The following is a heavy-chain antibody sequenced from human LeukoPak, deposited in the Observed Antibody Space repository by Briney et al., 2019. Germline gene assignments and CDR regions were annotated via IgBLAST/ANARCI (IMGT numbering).Heavy chain of an antibody. V-gene: IGHV3-23*01. CDR1: GFTFSSYA. CDR2: ISGSGGST. D-gene: IGHD6-19*01. Sequence: PGGSLRLSCAASGFTFSSYAMSWVRQAPGKGLEWVSAISGSGGSTYYADSEKGRFTISRDNSKNTLYLQMNSLRAEDTAVYYCAKAVAVAGTTAEAFDYWGQGTLVTVSS. J-gene: IGHJ4*02. CDR3: AKAVAVAGTTAEAFDY.